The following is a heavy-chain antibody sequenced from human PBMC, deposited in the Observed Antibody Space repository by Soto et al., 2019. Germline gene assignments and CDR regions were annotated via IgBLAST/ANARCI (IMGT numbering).Heavy chain of an antibody. Sequence: SLILSCASSGFTFSSYTIRLFRQAPVNGLEWVALIPNDARYKHCADSVKGRSTISRDNSKNTLYLQMNSLRAEDTSMYYCAREFMGGLDVWGQGTTVTVSS. J-gene: IGHJ6*02. CDR3: AREFMGGLDV. V-gene: IGHV3-30*01. CDR2: IPNDARYK. CDR1: GFTFSSYT. D-gene: IGHD3-10*01.